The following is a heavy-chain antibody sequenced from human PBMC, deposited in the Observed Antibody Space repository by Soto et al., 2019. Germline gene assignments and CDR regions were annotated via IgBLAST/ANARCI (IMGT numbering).Heavy chain of an antibody. J-gene: IGHJ4*02. V-gene: IGHV3-21*01. CDR1: GFTFARYS. CDR2: ISSTTNYI. CDR3: ARESEDLTSNFDD. Sequence: PRLSCAASGFTFARYSMNWVRQAPGKGLEWVSSISSTTNYIYYADSMEGRFTVSRDNAKNSVYLEMNSLSAEDTAVYYCARESEDLTSNFDDWGQGTLVTVSS.